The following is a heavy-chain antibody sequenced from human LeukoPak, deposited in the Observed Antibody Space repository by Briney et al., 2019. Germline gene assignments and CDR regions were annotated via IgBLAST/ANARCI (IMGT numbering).Heavy chain of an antibody. D-gene: IGHD2-15*01. V-gene: IGHV1-18*01. J-gene: IGHJ3*02. CDR2: ISAYNGNT. Sequence: GASVKVSCKASGYTFTSYGISRVRQAPGQGLEWMGWISAYNGNTNYAQKLQGRVTMTTDTSTSTAYMELRSLRSDDTAVYYCARVQKLGYCSGGSCKRAAFDIWGQGTMVTVSS. CDR1: GYTFTSYG. CDR3: ARVQKLGYCSGGSCKRAAFDI.